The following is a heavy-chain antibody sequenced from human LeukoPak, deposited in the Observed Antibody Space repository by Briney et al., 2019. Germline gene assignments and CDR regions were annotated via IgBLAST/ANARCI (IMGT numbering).Heavy chain of an antibody. J-gene: IGHJ4*02. CDR1: GFTFSSYW. Sequence: PGGSLRLSCAASGFTFSSYWMSWVRQAPGKGLEWVSFISSSSSYIYYADSVKGRFTISRDNAKNSLYLQVNSLRAEDTAVYYCARGNDYYDSSGYYYWGQGTLVTVSS. CDR3: ARGNDYYDSSGYYY. D-gene: IGHD3-22*01. CDR2: ISSSSSYI. V-gene: IGHV3-21*01.